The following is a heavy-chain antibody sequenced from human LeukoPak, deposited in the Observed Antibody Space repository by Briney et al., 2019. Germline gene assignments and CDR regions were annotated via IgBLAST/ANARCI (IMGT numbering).Heavy chain of an antibody. Sequence: GGSLRLSCAASGFTFSDDYMSWIRQAPGKGLEWISYISSSGSTIYYADSVKGRLTISRDNAKNSLYLQMNSLRAEDTAVYYCARDSLHARGTFGPWGQGTLVTVSS. D-gene: IGHD3-16*01. CDR3: ARDSLHARGTFGP. J-gene: IGHJ5*02. CDR2: ISSSGSTI. V-gene: IGHV3-11*01. CDR1: GFTFSDDY.